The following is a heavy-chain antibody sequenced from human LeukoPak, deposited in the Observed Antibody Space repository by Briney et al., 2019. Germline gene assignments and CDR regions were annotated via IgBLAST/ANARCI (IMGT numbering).Heavy chain of an antibody. J-gene: IGHJ6*02. D-gene: IGHD2-2*01. CDR2: IWYDGSNK. Sequence: GRSLRLSCAASGFTFRSYGMHWVRQAPGKGLEWVAVIWYDGSNKYFADSVKGRFTISRDNSKNTLYLQMNSLRAEDTAVYYCARELTSMDVWGQGTTVTVSS. V-gene: IGHV3-33*01. CDR1: GFTFRSYG. CDR3: ARELTSMDV.